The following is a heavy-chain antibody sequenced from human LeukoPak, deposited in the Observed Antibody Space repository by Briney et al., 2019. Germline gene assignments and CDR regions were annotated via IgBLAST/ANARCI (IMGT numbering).Heavy chain of an antibody. CDR1: GFTFSSYA. CDR3: ARKGIGSSRYQNMDV. V-gene: IGHV3-23*01. Sequence: GGSLRLSCAASGFTFSSYAMSWVRQAPGKGPEWVSTTSIDGGRTYYADSVKGRFTVSRDTSKNTLYLQMNSLRAEDTVVYYCARKGIGSSRYQNMDVWGKGTTVTVSS. CDR2: TSIDGGRT. J-gene: IGHJ6*03. D-gene: IGHD6-25*01.